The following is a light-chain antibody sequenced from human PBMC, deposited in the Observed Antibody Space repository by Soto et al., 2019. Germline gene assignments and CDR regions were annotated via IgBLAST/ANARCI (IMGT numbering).Light chain of an antibody. CDR2: DAS. CDR1: QSISNR. CDR3: QPYNSDSRT. Sequence: DIQMTQSPSTLSASVGVRVTITCRASQSISNRLAWYHQKPGKTPNLLIYDASNLGSGVPSRFSGSGSGTEFTLTISSLQPDDFATYYCQPYNSDSRTFGQGTKVDIK. J-gene: IGKJ1*01. V-gene: IGKV1-5*01.